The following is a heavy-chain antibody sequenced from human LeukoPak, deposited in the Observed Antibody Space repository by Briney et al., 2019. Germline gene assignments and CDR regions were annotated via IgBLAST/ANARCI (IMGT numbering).Heavy chain of an antibody. CDR2: ISGGGGST. V-gene: IGHV3-23*01. J-gene: IGHJ5*02. D-gene: IGHD2-2*01. CDR3: AKGPLGYCSSTSCLSSP. Sequence: QTGGSLRLSCAASGFTFSSYAMSWVRQAPGKVLGWVSAISGGGGSTYYAGSVKDRFTISRDNSKNTLYVQMNSLRAEDTAVYYCAKGPLGYCSSTSCLSSPWGQGTLVTVSS. CDR1: GFTFSSYA.